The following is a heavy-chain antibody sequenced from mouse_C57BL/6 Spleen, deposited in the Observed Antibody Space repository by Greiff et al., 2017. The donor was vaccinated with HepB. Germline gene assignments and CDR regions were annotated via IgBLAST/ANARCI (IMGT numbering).Heavy chain of an antibody. CDR2: ISSGSSTI. D-gene: IGHD2-3*01. CDR3: ARSPIYDGYSWFAY. V-gene: IGHV5-17*01. CDR1: GFTFSDYG. Sequence: EVQLVESGGGLVKPGGSLKLSCAASGFTFSDYGMHWVRQAPEKGLEWVAYISSGSSTIYYADTVKGRFTISSDNAKNTLFLQMTSLRSEDTAMYYCARSPIYDGYSWFAYWGQGTLVTVSA. J-gene: IGHJ3*01.